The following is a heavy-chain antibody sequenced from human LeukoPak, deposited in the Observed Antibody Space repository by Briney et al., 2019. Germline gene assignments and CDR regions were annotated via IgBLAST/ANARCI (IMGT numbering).Heavy chain of an antibody. CDR1: GGSFSGYC. V-gene: IGHV4-34*01. J-gene: IGHJ6*03. D-gene: IGHD3-9*01. CDR2: INHSGST. Sequence: SETLPLTCAVYGGSFSGYCWSWIRQPPGKGLEWIGEINHSGSTNYNPSLESRVTISVDTSKNQFSLKLSSVTAADTAVYYCARGLDILTGYYPYYYYYYMDVWGKGTTVTVSS. CDR3: ARGLDILTGYYPYYYYYYMDV.